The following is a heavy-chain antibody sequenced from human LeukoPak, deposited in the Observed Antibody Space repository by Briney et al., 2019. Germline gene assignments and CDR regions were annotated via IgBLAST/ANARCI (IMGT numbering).Heavy chain of an antibody. CDR3: AKDGFRGDCIGGSCYPFDP. V-gene: IGHV3-23*01. CDR1: GFTFSSYA. J-gene: IGHJ5*02. Sequence: GGSLRLSCAASGFTFSSYAMSWVRQAPGKGLEWVSTISDSGGNTYYADSVKGRFTISRDNSKNTLYLQMNSLSAEDTALYYCAKDGFRGDCIGGSCYPFDPWGQGTLVTVSS. CDR2: ISDSGGNT. D-gene: IGHD2-15*01.